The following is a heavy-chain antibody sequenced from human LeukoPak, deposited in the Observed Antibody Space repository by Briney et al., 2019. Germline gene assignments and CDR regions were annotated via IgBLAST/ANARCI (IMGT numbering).Heavy chain of an antibody. Sequence: ASVKVSCKASGYTFTSYYMHWVRQAPGQGLEWMGIINPSGGSTSYAQKFQGRVTMTRDTSTSTAYMELSSLRSEDTAVYYCATTWELLRNWFDPWGQGTLVTVSS. D-gene: IGHD1-26*01. CDR2: INPSGGST. CDR3: ATTWELLRNWFDP. J-gene: IGHJ5*02. CDR1: GYTFTSYY. V-gene: IGHV1-46*01.